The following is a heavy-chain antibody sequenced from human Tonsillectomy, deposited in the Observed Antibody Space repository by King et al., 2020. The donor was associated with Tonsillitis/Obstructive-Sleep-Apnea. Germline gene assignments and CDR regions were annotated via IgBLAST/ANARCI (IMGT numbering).Heavy chain of an antibody. CDR1: GYTFTSYG. CDR2: ISAYNGNT. J-gene: IGHJ4*02. Sequence: VQLVESGAEVKKPGASVKVSCKASGYTFTSYGISWVRQAPGQGLEWMGGISAYNGNTNNAQKFQGRVTMTTDTSTSTAYMELRSLRSDDTAVYYCARVSSGSYLGDFDYWGQGTLVTVSS. D-gene: IGHD1-26*01. CDR3: ARVSSGSYLGDFDY. V-gene: IGHV1-18*01.